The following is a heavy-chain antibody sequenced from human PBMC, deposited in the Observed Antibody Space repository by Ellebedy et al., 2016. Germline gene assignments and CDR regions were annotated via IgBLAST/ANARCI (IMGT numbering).Heavy chain of an antibody. Sequence: SETLSLTCAVSGGSISSSNWWSWVRQPPGKGLEWIGETYHSGSTNYNPSLKSRVTISVDKSKNQFSLKLSSVTAADTAVYYCARGDYYYDSSGYYYGYWGQGTLVTVSS. V-gene: IGHV4-4*02. CDR1: GGSISSSNW. CDR2: TYHSGST. J-gene: IGHJ4*02. D-gene: IGHD3-22*01. CDR3: ARGDYYYDSSGYYYGY.